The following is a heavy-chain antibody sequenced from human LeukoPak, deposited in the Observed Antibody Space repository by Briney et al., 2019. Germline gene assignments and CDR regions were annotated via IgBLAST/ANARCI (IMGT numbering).Heavy chain of an antibody. J-gene: IGHJ4*02. CDR1: GYTLTSYG. D-gene: IGHD5-12*01. CDR2: ISAYNGNT. CDR3: ARDLGSVAPSYFDY. V-gene: IGHV1-18*01. Sequence: GASVTVSFTASGYTLTSYGISWVRQAPGQGLEWMGWISAYNGNTNYAQKLQGRVTMTTDTSTTTAYMELRSLRSDDTAVYFCARDLGSVAPSYFDYWGQGTLVTVSS.